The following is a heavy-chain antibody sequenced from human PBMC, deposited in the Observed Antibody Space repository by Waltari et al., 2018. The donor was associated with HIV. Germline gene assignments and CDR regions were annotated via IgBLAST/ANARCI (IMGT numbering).Heavy chain of an antibody. CDR2: SRSNANGYTT. CDR1: GFTLSDHY. J-gene: IGHJ4*02. Sequence: EVQLVESGGGLVQPGGSLRLSCAASGFTLSDHYMDWVRQAPGKGLEWVGRSRSNANGYTTEYAASVEGRFSISRDEASNSAYLQMNSLKTEDMAVYFCGRGAAGSVSDYWGPGTLVTVSS. CDR3: GRGAAGSVSDY. D-gene: IGHD2-15*01. V-gene: IGHV3-72*01.